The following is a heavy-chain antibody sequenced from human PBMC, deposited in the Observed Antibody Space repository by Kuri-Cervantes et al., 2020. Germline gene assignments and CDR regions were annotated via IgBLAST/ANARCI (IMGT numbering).Heavy chain of an antibody. V-gene: IGHV3-30*03. J-gene: IGHJ3*02. D-gene: IGHD1-26*01. Sequence: GESLKISCAASGFTFSSYGMHWVRQAPGKGLEWVAVTSYDGSNKYYADSVKGRFTISRDNSKYTLYLRMNSLRAEDTAVYYCARPAGGSSQIEYDAFDIWGQGTMVTVSS. CDR3: ARPAGGSSQIEYDAFDI. CDR2: TSYDGSNK. CDR1: GFTFSSYG.